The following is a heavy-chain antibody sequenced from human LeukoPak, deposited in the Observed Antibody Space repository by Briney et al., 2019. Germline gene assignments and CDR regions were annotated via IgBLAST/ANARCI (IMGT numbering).Heavy chain of an antibody. CDR2: MNPNSGNT. V-gene: IGHV1-8*01. CDR3: AREMGEIARGYYFDY. D-gene: IGHD5-24*01. J-gene: IGHJ4*02. Sequence: ASVKVSCKASGYTFTSYDINWVRQATGQGLEWMGWMNPNSGNTGYAQKFQGRVTMTRNTSISTAYMELSSLRAEDTAVYYCAREMGEIARGYYFDYWGQGTLVTVSS. CDR1: GYTFTSYD.